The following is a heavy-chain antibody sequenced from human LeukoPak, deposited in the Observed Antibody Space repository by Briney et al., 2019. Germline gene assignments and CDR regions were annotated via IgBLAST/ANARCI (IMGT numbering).Heavy chain of an antibody. CDR3: ARCSLDYYDSSGCYFDY. CDR2: IYTSGST. V-gene: IGHV4-4*07. D-gene: IGHD3-22*01. J-gene: IGHJ4*02. Sequence: SETLSLTCTVSGGSISSYYWSWIRQPAGKGLEWIGRIYTSGSTNYNPSLKSRVTMSVDTSKNQFSLKLSSVTAADTAVYYCARCSLDYYDSSGCYFDYSGQGTLVTVSS. CDR1: GGSISSYY.